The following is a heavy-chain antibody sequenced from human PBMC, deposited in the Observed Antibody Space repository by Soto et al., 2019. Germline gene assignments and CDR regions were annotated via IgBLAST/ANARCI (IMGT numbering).Heavy chain of an antibody. CDR1: GYSFTSYW. D-gene: IGHD2-2*01. CDR2: IDPSDSYT. J-gene: IGHJ6*02. Sequence: GESLKISCKGSGYSFTSYWISWVRQMPGKGLEWMGRIDPSDSYTNYSPSFQGHVTISADKSTSTAYMELRSLRSDDTAVYYCARAQLLPDAYYYYGMDVWGQGTTVTVSS. V-gene: IGHV5-10-1*01. CDR3: ARAQLLPDAYYYYGMDV.